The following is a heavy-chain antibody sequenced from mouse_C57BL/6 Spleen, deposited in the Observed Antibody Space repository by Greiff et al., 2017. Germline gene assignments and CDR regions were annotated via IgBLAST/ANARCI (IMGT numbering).Heavy chain of an antibody. D-gene: IGHD5-1*01. CDR1: GYTFTDYE. CDR3: TREGTYRGYFDY. V-gene: IGHV1-15*01. J-gene: IGHJ2*01. CDR2: IDPETGGT. Sequence: QVQLKQSGAELVRPGASVTLSCKASGYTFTDYEMHWVKQTPVHGLEWIGAIDPETGGTAYNQKFKGKAILTADKSSSTAYMELRSLTSEDSAVYYCTREGTYRGYFDYWGQGTTLTVSS.